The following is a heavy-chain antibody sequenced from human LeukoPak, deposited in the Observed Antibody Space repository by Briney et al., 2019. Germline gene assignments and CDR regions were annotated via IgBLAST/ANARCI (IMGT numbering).Heavy chain of an antibody. D-gene: IGHD1-26*01. J-gene: IGHJ3*02. CDR1: GFTFNSYS. V-gene: IGHV3-21*01. CDR2: ISSSSSYI. CDR3: ARGRELLRDAFDI. Sequence: GGSLRLPCAASGFTFNSYSMNWVRQAPGKGLEWVSSISSSSSYIYYADSVKGRFTISRDNAKNSLYLQMNSLRAEDTAVYYCARGRELLRDAFDIWGQGTMVSVFS.